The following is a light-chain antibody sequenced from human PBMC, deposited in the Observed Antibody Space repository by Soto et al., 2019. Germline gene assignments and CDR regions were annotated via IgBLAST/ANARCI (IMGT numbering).Light chain of an antibody. J-gene: IGLJ2*01. CDR3: QSYDSSLSVV. CDR2: GNS. V-gene: IGLV1-40*01. CDR1: SSNIGAGYD. Sequence: QSVLTQPPSVSGAPGQRVTISCTGSSSNIGAGYDVHWYQQLPGTAPKLLIYGNSNRPSGVPDRFSGSKSGTSASLAITGIQAEDGADYYCQSYDSSLSVVFGGGTKVTVL.